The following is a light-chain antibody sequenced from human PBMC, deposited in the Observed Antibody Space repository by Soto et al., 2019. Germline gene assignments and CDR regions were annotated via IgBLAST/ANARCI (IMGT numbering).Light chain of an antibody. CDR3: QQYVSSPPGYS. CDR1: QSVSSNY. V-gene: IGKV3-20*01. J-gene: IGKJ2*03. Sequence: EIVLTQSPDTLSLSPGERATLSCRASQSVSSNYLAWYQQRPGQAPRLLIYHTSNRATGIPDRFSGSGSWTDFTLIISRLEPDDFAVYYCQQYVSSPPGYSFGQGTKLEIK. CDR2: HTS.